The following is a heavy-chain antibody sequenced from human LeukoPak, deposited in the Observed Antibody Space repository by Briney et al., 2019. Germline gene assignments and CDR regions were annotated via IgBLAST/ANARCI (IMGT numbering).Heavy chain of an antibody. CDR3: ATLVSGINY. Sequence: ASVKVSCKASGYTFTGYYMHWVRQAPGQGLEWLGRINPKTGGSNYAQNFQGRVTMTSDTSTTTAYMKLSSLNSDDTAVYYCATLVSGINYWGQGTLVTVSS. CDR1: GYTFTGYY. V-gene: IGHV1-2*06. CDR2: INPKTGGS. J-gene: IGHJ4*02. D-gene: IGHD1-20*01.